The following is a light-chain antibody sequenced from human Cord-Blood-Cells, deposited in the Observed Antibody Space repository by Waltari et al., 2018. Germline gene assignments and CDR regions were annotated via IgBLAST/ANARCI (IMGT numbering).Light chain of an antibody. J-gene: IGKJ5*01. Sequence: EIVLTQSPATLSLSPGERATFSCRASQSVSSYLAWYQQKPGQAPRLLIYDASNRATGIPARFSGSGSGTDFTLTISSLEPEDFAVYYCQQRSNWTPITFGQGTRLEIK. CDR2: DAS. V-gene: IGKV3-11*01. CDR1: QSVSSY. CDR3: QQRSNWTPIT.